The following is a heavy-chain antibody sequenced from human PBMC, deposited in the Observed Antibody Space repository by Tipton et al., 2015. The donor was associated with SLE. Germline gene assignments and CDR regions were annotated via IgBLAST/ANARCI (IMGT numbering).Heavy chain of an antibody. J-gene: IGHJ6*03. CDR3: AKGTSYSSSWYNYDYYMDV. Sequence: QLVQSGAEVKKPGSSVKVSCKASGGTFSSYAISWVRQAPGQGLEWMGRIIPIFGTTNYAQKFQGRVTFTADESTSTAYMELSSLRSEDTAVYYCAKGTSYSSSWYNYDYYMDVWGKGTTVTVSS. CDR2: IIPIFGTT. V-gene: IGHV1-69*18. D-gene: IGHD6-13*01. CDR1: GGTFSSYA.